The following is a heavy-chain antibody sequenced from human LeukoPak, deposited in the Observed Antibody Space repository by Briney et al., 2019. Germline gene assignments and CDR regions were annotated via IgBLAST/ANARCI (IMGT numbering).Heavy chain of an antibody. Sequence: PSETLSLTCTVSGGSISPYFWSWIRQPAGKGLEWIGRITSAGDTVYNPSLRGRVTISLDTSKNQFSLILNSVTASDTALYYCAREDLKLPHNWFDPWGQGTLVTVSS. V-gene: IGHV4-4*07. CDR3: AREDLKLPHNWFDP. CDR1: GGSISPYF. J-gene: IGHJ5*02. CDR2: ITSAGDT.